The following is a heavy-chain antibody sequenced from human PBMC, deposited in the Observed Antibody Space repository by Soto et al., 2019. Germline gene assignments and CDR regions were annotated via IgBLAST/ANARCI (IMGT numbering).Heavy chain of an antibody. D-gene: IGHD6-19*01. Sequence: GGSLRLSCAASGFTFSSYSMNWVRQAPGKGLEWVAVIWYDGSNKYYADSVKGRFTISRDNSKNTLYLQMNSLRAEDTAVYYCARDQGGVAGTCDYWGQGTLVTVSS. J-gene: IGHJ4*02. CDR3: ARDQGGVAGTCDY. CDR1: GFTFSSYS. CDR2: IWYDGSNK. V-gene: IGHV3-33*08.